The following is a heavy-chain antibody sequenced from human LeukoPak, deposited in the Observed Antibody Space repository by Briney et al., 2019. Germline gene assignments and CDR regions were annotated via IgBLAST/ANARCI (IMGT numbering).Heavy chain of an antibody. D-gene: IGHD2/OR15-2a*01. J-gene: IGHJ4*02. CDR1: GFSFSSYE. CDR2: ISSASNTI. CDR3: AREGHTTGWPPFDF. Sequence: PGGSLRLSCAASGFSFSSYEMNWVRQAPGKGLEWVSYISSASNTIYYADSVKGRFSISRDNAKNSLYLQMNSLRAEDTAVYYCAREGHTTGWPPFDFWGQGTLVTVSS. V-gene: IGHV3-48*03.